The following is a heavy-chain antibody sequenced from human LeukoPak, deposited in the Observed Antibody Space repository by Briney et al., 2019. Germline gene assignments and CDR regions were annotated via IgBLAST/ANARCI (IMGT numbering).Heavy chain of an antibody. CDR1: GLTFSGYW. Sequence: PGGSLRLSCAASGLTFSGYWVHWVRQAPGKGLVWVSRIDNDGSSTIYVDSVKGRFTISRDNAKNSLYLQMNSLRAEDTAVYYCAREGYEVDIVATAWGQGTLVTVSS. J-gene: IGHJ5*02. D-gene: IGHD5-12*01. V-gene: IGHV3-74*01. CDR3: AREGYEVDIVATA. CDR2: IDNDGSST.